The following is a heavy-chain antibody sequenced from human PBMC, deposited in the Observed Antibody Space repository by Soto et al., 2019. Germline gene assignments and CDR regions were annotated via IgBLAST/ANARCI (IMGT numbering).Heavy chain of an antibody. CDR1: GGTFSSYA. V-gene: IGHV1-69*12. J-gene: IGHJ4*02. D-gene: IGHD2-15*01. CDR2: IIPIFGTA. CDR3: ARDNEGYCSGGSCYSYGY. Sequence: QVQLVQSGAEVKKPGSSVKVSCKASGGTFSSYAISWVRQAPGQGLEWMGGIIPIFGTANYAQKFQGRVTITAHESTSTAYMELSSLRSEDTAVYYCARDNEGYCSGGSCYSYGYWGQGTLVTVSS.